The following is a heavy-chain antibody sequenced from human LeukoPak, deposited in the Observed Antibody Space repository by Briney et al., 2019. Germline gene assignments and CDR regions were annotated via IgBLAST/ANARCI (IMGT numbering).Heavy chain of an antibody. Sequence: SGTLSLTCGVSGGSVTSTNYWTWVRQPPGKGLEWIGEVNLQGFTNYNPSLMGRVAISVDTSENHISLQLTSVTAADTAVYYCARDYYYDSSEVYWFDPWGQGTLVTVSS. CDR3: ARDYYYDSSEVYWFDP. CDR2: VNLQGFT. V-gene: IGHV4-4*02. CDR1: GGSVTSTNY. D-gene: IGHD3-22*01. J-gene: IGHJ5*02.